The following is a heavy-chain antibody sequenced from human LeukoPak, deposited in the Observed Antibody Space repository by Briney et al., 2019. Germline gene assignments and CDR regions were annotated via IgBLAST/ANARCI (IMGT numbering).Heavy chain of an antibody. CDR1: GSTFSSYA. J-gene: IGHJ4*02. CDR2: ISYDGSNK. V-gene: IGHV3-30-3*01. CDR3: ARAITMIVRQMLGY. Sequence: TGGSLRLSCAASGSTFSSYAMHWVRQAPGKGLGWVAVISYDGSNKYYADSVKGRFTISRDNSKNTLYLQMNSLRAEDTAVYYCARAITMIVRQMLGYWGQGTLVTVSS. D-gene: IGHD3-22*01.